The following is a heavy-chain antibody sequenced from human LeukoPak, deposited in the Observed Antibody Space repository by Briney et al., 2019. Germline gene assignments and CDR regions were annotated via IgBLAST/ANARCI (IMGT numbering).Heavy chain of an antibody. V-gene: IGHV3-74*01. Sequence: GGSLRLSCAASGFTFSSYWMHWVRQAPGKGLVWVSRINSDGSSTSYADSVKGRFTIFRDNSKNTLYVQMNSLRAEDTAVYYCAKDTGQGLAQYFFDYWGQGALVTVSS. D-gene: IGHD6-19*01. CDR2: INSDGSST. J-gene: IGHJ4*02. CDR3: AKDTGQGLAQYFFDY. CDR1: GFTFSSYW.